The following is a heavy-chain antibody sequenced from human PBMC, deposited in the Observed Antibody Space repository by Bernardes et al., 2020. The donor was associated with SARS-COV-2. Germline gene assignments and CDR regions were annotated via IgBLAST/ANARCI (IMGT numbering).Heavy chain of an antibody. V-gene: IGHV4-59*01. CDR1: GGSISSYY. J-gene: IGHJ4*02. CDR2: IYYSGST. Sequence: SETLSLTCTVSGGSISSYYWSWIRQPPGKGLEWIGYIYYSGSTNYNPSLKSRVTISVDTSKNQFSLKLSSVTAADTAVYYCARMGGWDYGGKGLFDYWGQGTLVTVSS. CDR3: ARMGGWDYGGKGLFDY. D-gene: IGHD4-17*01.